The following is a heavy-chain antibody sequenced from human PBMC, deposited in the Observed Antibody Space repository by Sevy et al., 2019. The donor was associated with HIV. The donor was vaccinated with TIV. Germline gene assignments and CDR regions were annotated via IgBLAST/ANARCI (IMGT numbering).Heavy chain of an antibody. D-gene: IGHD3-22*01. Sequence: ASVKVSCKVSGYTLTQLSMHWVRRAPGKGLEWMGSFDPEDDETLYAQNFQDRVTMTEDTSTGTAYMELRTLRSEDTALYYCATTKDYYESSGSPFDYWGQGTLVTVSS. J-gene: IGHJ4*02. CDR2: FDPEDDET. V-gene: IGHV1-24*01. CDR1: GYTLTQLS. CDR3: ATTKDYYESSGSPFDY.